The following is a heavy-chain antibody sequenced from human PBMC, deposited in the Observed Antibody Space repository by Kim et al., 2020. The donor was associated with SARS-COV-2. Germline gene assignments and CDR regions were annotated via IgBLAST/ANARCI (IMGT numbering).Heavy chain of an antibody. CDR2: IYDGGHT. V-gene: IGHV3-53*01. CDR1: GFSVNNNQ. D-gene: IGHD2-2*01. CDR3: TRGSKYAMYFFYMDV. Sequence: GGSLRLSCEVSGFSVNNNQMNWVRQAPGKGLEWVSVIYDGGHTYYAGSVKGRFTISRHSSENTVYLQMDSLRVEDTALYYCTRGSKYAMYFFYMDVWGKG. J-gene: IGHJ6*03.